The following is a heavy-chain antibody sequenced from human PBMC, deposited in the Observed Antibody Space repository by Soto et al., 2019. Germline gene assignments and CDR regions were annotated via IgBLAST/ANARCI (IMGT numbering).Heavy chain of an antibody. D-gene: IGHD6-19*01. V-gene: IGHV4-59*01. J-gene: IGHJ4*02. Sequence: QVQLQESGPGLVKPSETLSLTCTVSGGSISSYYWSWIRQPPGKGLEWIGYIYYSGSTNYNPSLKRRXXIXVXTSKNQFSLKLSSVTAADTAVYYCARKHSSGWTFDYWGQGTLVTVSS. CDR2: IYYSGST. CDR3: ARKHSSGWTFDY. CDR1: GGSISSYY.